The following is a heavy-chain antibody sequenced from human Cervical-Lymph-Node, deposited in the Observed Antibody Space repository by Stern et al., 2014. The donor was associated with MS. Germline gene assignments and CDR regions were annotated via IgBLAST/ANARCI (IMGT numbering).Heavy chain of an antibody. Sequence: VQLVESGAEVKKPGASVKVSCKASGYDFTHYDISWVRQASGQGLEWMGRMNPNNGNTDYAQKFQGRVTMTRNTSISTAYMDLSSLRSDDTAVYYCARASDGYWGQGTLGTVSS. CDR2: MNPNNGNT. D-gene: IGHD5-24*01. J-gene: IGHJ4*02. CDR1: GYDFTHYD. CDR3: ARASDGY. V-gene: IGHV1-8*01.